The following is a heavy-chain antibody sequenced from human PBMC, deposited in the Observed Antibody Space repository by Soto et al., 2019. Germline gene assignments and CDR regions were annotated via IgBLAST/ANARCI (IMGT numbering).Heavy chain of an antibody. CDR1: GFTVSSNY. V-gene: IGHV3-66*01. CDR3: AREPSDTPSDY. J-gene: IGHJ4*02. D-gene: IGHD2-2*02. CDR2: IYSGGST. Sequence: EVQLVESGGGLVQPGGSLRLSCAASGFTVSSNYMSWVRQAPGKGLEWVSVIYSGGSTYYADSVKGRFTISRDDSKNTLYLQTNSLRAEDTAVYYCAREPSDTPSDYWGQGTLVTVSS.